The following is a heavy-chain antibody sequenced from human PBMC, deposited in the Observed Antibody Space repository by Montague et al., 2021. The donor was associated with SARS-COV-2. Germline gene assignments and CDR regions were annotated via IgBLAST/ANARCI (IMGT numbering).Heavy chain of an antibody. Sequence: SETLSLTCSVSGGSISSDNWSWIRQSPGKGLEWIGYIYYRGATNYNPSLKSRVTFSIDTSKNQFSLKLISVTAADTAVYFCAREDRWNWFDPWGQGVLVTVSS. CDR1: GGSISSDN. V-gene: IGHV4-59*01. D-gene: IGHD5-24*01. J-gene: IGHJ5*02. CDR3: AREDRWNWFDP. CDR2: IYYRGAT.